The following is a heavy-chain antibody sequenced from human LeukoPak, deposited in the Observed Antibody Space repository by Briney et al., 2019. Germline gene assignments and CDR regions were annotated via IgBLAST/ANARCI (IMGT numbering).Heavy chain of an antibody. Sequence: ASVKVSCKASGYTFTSYGISWVRQAPGQGLEGMGSINTYNGNTKYVQNLQGRVTMTTDTSTNTAYMELRSLRSDDTAVYYCARDQHDHVWGSYRPYFDYWGQGTLVTVSS. D-gene: IGHD3-16*02. CDR1: GYTFTSYG. J-gene: IGHJ4*02. CDR2: INTYNGNT. V-gene: IGHV1-18*01. CDR3: ARDQHDHVWGSYRPYFDY.